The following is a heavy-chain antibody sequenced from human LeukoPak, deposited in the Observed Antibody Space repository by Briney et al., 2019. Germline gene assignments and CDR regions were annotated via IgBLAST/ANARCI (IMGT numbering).Heavy chain of an antibody. Sequence: SETLSLTCTVSGYSISSGYYWGWIRQPPGKGLEWIGSIYHSGSTYYNPSLKSRVTISVDTSKNQFSLKLSSVTAADTAVYYCARVADIVSDYWRQGTLVTVSS. CDR1: GYSISSGYY. D-gene: IGHD3-16*02. CDR3: ARVADIVSDY. J-gene: IGHJ4*02. CDR2: IYHSGST. V-gene: IGHV4-38-2*02.